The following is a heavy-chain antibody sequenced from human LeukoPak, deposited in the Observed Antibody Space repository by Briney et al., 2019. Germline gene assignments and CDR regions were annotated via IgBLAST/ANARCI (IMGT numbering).Heavy chain of an antibody. D-gene: IGHD3-9*01. J-gene: IGHJ6*03. CDR1: GFTFSSYE. V-gene: IGHV3-30*02. CDR2: IRYDGSNK. CDR3: AKGPKKRYFEQEGYYYYMDV. Sequence: GGSLRLSCAASGFTFSSYEMNWVRQAPGKGLEWVAFIRYDGSNKYYADSVKGRFTISRDNSKNTLYLQMNSLRAEDTAVYYCAKGPKKRYFEQEGYYYYMDVWGKGTTVTISS.